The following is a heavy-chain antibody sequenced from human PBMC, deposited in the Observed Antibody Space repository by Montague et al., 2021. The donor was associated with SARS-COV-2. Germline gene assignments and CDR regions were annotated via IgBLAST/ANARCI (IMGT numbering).Heavy chain of an antibody. CDR3: ARGDFDWLLSFHYGMDV. CDR1: VFTFSSYS. J-gene: IGHJ6*02. CDR2: ISSSSSYI. V-gene: IGHV3-21*01. D-gene: IGHD3-9*01. Sequence: SLRLSCAASVFTFSSYSMNWVRQAPGKGLEWVSSISSSSSYIYYADSVKGPFTISRDNAKDSLYLQMNSLRAEDTAVYYCARGDFDWLLSFHYGMDVWGQGTTVTVSS.